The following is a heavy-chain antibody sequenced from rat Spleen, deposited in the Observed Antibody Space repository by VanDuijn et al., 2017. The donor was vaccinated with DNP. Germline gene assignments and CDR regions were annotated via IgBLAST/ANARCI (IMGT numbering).Heavy chain of an antibody. Sequence: VQLVESGGGLVQPGRSLKLSCAAAGFTFSDHDMAWVRQAPAKGLEWVASITYEGSSTYYGDSVKGRFTMSRDDAKSILYLQMDSLRSEDTATYYCATQGHWGQGVMVTVSS. CDR1: GFTFSDHD. V-gene: IGHV5-22*01. CDR3: ATQGH. J-gene: IGHJ2*01. CDR2: ITYEGSST.